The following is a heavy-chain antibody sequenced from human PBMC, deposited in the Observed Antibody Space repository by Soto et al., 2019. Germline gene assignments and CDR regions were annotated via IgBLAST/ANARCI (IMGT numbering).Heavy chain of an antibody. J-gene: IGHJ4*02. CDR1: GGTFSSYA. CDR2: IIPIFGTA. D-gene: IGHD3-3*01. Sequence: ASVKVSCKASGGTFSSYAISWVRQAPGQGLEWMGGIIPIFGTANYAQKFQGRVTITADESTSTAYMELSSLRSEDTAVYYCARGERYYDFWSGSRYYFDYWGQGTLVTVSS. V-gene: IGHV1-69*13. CDR3: ARGERYYDFWSGSRYYFDY.